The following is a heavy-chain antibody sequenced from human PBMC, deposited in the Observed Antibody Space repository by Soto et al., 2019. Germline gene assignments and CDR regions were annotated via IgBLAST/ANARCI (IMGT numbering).Heavy chain of an antibody. CDR1: GGSIINYY. J-gene: IGHJ5*02. V-gene: IGHV4-59*08. Sequence: SETLSLTCTVSGGSIINYYWSWIRQTPEKGLEWFGYIYSSGSTNYHPSLNSRVTIFIVVSKNLFSLNLTSVTAADTAVYYCARRRGTSWSIDLWGQGTLVTVSS. D-gene: IGHD6-13*01. CDR2: IYSSGST. CDR3: ARRRGTSWSIDL.